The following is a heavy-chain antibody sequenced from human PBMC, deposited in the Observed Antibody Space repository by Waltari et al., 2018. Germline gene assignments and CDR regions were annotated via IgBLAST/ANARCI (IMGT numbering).Heavy chain of an antibody. CDR2: INAAHGNT. J-gene: IGHJ5*02. CDR1: EYTFNLYG. V-gene: IGHV1-3*01. CDR3: TRDSDVYDSRGYGNWFDP. D-gene: IGHD3-22*01. Sequence: QVQLVQSGAEVKKPGASVKVSCKTSEYTFNLYGIHWVRQAPGQGLEWMGWINAAHGNTKDSQKFQGRLTLTRDTSAITIYMELSSLRSEDTAMYYCTRDSDVYDSRGYGNWFDPWGQGTLVTISS.